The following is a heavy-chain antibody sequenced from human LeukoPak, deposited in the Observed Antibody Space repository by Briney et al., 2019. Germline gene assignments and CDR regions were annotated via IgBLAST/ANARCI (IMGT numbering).Heavy chain of an antibody. CDR1: GFTFSTYW. J-gene: IGHJ4*02. V-gene: IGHV3-74*01. CDR2: INSDGSST. CDR3: ARDPSGSSTTSFDY. Sequence: GRSLRLSYAASGFTFSTYWMHWVRQAPGKGLVWVSRINSDGSSTSYADSVKGRFTISRDNAKNTLYLQMNTLRVEDTAVYYCARDPSGSSTTSFDYWGQGTLVTVSS. D-gene: IGHD1/OR15-1a*01.